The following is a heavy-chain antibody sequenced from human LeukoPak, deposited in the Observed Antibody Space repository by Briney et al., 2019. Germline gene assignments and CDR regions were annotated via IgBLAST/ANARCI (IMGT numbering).Heavy chain of an antibody. V-gene: IGHV1-8*01. CDR3: ARVSAGWLQSLGY. Sequence: ASVKVSCKASGYTFTSYDINWVRQAPGQGLEWMGWMNHNSGNTGYAQKFQGRVTLTRNTSISTAYMELSSLRSEDTAVYYCARVSAGWLQSLGYWGQGTLVTVSS. CDR1: GYTFTSYD. D-gene: IGHD5-24*01. J-gene: IGHJ4*02. CDR2: MNHNSGNT.